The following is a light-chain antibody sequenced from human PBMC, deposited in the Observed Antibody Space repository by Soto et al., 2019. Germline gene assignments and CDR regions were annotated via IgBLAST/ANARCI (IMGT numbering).Light chain of an antibody. V-gene: IGLV2-23*01. CDR1: SSDVGSYNL. CDR3: CSYAGSSIPYV. J-gene: IGLJ1*01. Sequence: QSALTQPASVSGSPGQSITISCTGTSSDVGSYNLVSWYQQHPGKAPKLMIYEGSKRPSGVSNRFSGSKSGNTASLTISGLQAEDEADYYCCSYAGSSIPYVFGTGTKLTGL. CDR2: EGS.